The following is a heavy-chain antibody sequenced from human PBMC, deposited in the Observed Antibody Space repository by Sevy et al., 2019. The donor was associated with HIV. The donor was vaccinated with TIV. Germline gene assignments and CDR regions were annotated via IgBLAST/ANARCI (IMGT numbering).Heavy chain of an antibody. CDR1: GGTFSSYA. D-gene: IGHD6-13*01. CDR3: ARHRGAAAATTRYYYYGMDV. V-gene: IGHV1-69*13. J-gene: IGHJ6*02. Sequence: ASVKVSCKASGGTFSSYAISWVRQAPGQGLEWMGGIIPIFGTANYAQKFQGRVTITAEESTRTAYMELSSLRSEDTAVYYCARHRGAAAATTRYYYYGMDVWGQGTTVTVSS. CDR2: IIPIFGTA.